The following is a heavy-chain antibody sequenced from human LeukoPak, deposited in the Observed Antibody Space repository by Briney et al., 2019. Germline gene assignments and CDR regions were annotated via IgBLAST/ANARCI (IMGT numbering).Heavy chain of an antibody. CDR1: GFTFSSYW. D-gene: IGHD4-17*01. CDR3: ALEMTTVTTMDYYYYGMDV. Sequence: PGGSLRLSCAASGFTFSSYWMSWVRQAPGKGLEWVANIKQDGSEKYYVDSVKGRFTISRDNAKNSLYLQMNSLRAEDTAVYYCALEMTTVTTMDYYYYGMDVWGQGTTVTVSS. CDR2: IKQDGSEK. V-gene: IGHV3-7*01. J-gene: IGHJ6*02.